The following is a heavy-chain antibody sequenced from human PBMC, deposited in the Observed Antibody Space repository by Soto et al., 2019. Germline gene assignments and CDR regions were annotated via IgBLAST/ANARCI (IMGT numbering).Heavy chain of an antibody. CDR1: GFTFRSYW. D-gene: IGHD5-18*01. J-gene: IGHJ4*02. CDR3: AREGVGYSYGNFDY. V-gene: IGHV3-74*01. Sequence: LRLSCAVSGFTFRSYWMHWVRQAPGKGLVWVSRINSDGSSTNYADSVKGRFTASRDNAKSTLYLQMNSLRAEDTAVYYCAREGVGYSYGNFDYWGQGTLVTVSS. CDR2: INSDGSST.